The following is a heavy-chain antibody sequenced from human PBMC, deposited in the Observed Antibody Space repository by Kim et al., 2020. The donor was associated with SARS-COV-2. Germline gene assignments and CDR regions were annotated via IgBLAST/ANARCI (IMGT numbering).Heavy chain of an antibody. CDR2: IYYSGST. Sequence: SETLSLTCTVSGCSISSYYWSWIRQPPGKGLEWIGYIYYSGSTNYNPSLKSRVTISVDTSKNQFSLKLSSVTAADTAVYYCARDLTAMEDYYYYGMDVWGQGTTVTVSS. CDR3: ARDLTAMEDYYYYGMDV. CDR1: GCSISSYY. J-gene: IGHJ6*02. D-gene: IGHD5-18*01. V-gene: IGHV4-59*01.